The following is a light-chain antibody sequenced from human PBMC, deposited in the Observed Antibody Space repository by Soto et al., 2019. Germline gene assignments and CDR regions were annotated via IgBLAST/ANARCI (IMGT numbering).Light chain of an antibody. CDR3: QQYKNWPKT. CDR1: QSVDSY. Sequence: EIVMTQSPVTLSVSPGERVSLSCRGSQSVDSYLAWHQQKPGQAPRLLIYAGSTRATGIPGRFSGSGSGTEFTLTISSLQSEDCAVYYCQQYKNWPKTFGQGTKVEIK. V-gene: IGKV3-15*01. J-gene: IGKJ1*01. CDR2: AGS.